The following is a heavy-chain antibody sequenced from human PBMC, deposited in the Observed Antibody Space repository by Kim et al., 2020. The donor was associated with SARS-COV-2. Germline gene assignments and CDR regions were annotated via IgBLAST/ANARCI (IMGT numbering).Heavy chain of an antibody. Sequence: ITDYADTVKGRFTISRDNPKNSLYLHMNSLRPEDTALYYCAKDNSGSIDYWGRGTLVTVSS. J-gene: IGHJ4*02. CDR3: AKDNSGSIDY. V-gene: IGHV3-9*01. CDR2: IT. D-gene: IGHD2-21*01.